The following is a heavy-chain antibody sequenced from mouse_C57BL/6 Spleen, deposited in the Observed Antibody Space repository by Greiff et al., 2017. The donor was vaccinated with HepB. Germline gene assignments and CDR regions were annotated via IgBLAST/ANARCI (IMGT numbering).Heavy chain of an antibody. Sequence: QVQLQQSGPELVKPGASVKISCKASGYAFSSSWMNWVKQGPGKGLEWIGRIYPGDGDTNYNGKFKGKATLTADKSSSTAYRQLSSLTSEDSAVYFCARSDYYGSSLGYWGQGTTLTVAS. V-gene: IGHV1-82*01. J-gene: IGHJ2*01. D-gene: IGHD1-1*01. CDR3: ARSDYYGSSLGY. CDR2: IYPGDGDT. CDR1: GYAFSSSW.